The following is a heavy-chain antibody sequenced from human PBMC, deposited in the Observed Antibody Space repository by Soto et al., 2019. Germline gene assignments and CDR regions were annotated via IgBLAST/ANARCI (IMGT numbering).Heavy chain of an antibody. Sequence: GASVKVSCKASGGTFSSYAISWVRQVPGQGLEWMGGIIPIFGTANYAQKFQGRVTITADESTSTAYMELSSLRSEDTAVYYCERNGTKTGYSSGMDVWGQGPMVTVSS. CDR1: GGTFSSYA. CDR3: ERNGTKTGYSSGMDV. V-gene: IGHV1-69*13. J-gene: IGHJ6*02. D-gene: IGHD1-1*01. CDR2: IIPIFGTA.